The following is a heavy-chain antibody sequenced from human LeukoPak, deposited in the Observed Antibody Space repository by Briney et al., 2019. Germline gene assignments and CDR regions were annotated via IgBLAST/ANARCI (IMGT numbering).Heavy chain of an antibody. D-gene: IGHD6-13*01. CDR2: ISYDGSNK. CDR3: ARDSGWFRFDY. J-gene: IGHJ4*02. CDR1: GFTFSSYG. V-gene: IGHV3-30*03. Sequence: GGSPRLSCAASGFTFSSYGMHWVRQAPGKGLEWVAVISYDGSNKYYADSVKGRFTISRDNSKNTLYLQMNSLRAEDTAVYYCARDSGWFRFDYWGQGTLVTVSS.